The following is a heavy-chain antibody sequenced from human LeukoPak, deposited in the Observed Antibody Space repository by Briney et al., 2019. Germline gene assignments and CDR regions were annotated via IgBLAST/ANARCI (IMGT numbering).Heavy chain of an antibody. Sequence: ASVKVSCKASGYTFTNFGITWVRQAPGQGLEWMGWVSAYNGNTNYAQKLQGRVTMTTDTSTSTAYMELRSLRSDDTAVYYCARDMDNWNYFDYWGQGTLVTVSS. CDR1: GYTFTNFG. V-gene: IGHV1-18*01. CDR2: VSAYNGNT. CDR3: ARDMDNWNYFDY. J-gene: IGHJ4*02. D-gene: IGHD1-20*01.